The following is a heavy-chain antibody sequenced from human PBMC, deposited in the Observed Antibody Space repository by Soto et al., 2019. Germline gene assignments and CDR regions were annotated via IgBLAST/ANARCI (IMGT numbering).Heavy chain of an antibody. Sequence: GGSLRLSCAASGFPFSYYGMHWVRQAPGKGLEWVSFISNGGSNNKYYAESVKGRFTISRDNAKNSLYLQMDSLRDEDTAIYYCARDTTAAYFDYWGQGTLVTVSS. D-gene: IGHD6-13*01. CDR1: GFPFSYYG. CDR2: ISNGGSNNK. J-gene: IGHJ4*02. CDR3: ARDTTAAYFDY. V-gene: IGHV3-30*03.